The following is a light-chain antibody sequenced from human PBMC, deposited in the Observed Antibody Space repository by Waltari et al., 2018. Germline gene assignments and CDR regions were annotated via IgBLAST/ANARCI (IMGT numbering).Light chain of an antibody. Sequence: DIQMTQSPSSLSASVGDRVTITCQASQHIYNYLNWYQQKPGKAPKLLIYAASNLQTGVPSRFSGGGSGTDFTFVISNLQPEDMATDYWQQYEGLPRTFGQRTKLEMK. CDR3: QQYEGLPRT. J-gene: IGKJ2*02. V-gene: IGKV1-33*01. CDR2: AAS. CDR1: QHIYNY.